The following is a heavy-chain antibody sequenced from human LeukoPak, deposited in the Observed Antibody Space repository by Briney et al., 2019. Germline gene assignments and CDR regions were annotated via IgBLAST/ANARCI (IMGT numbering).Heavy chain of an antibody. CDR1: GFTFSNYD. J-gene: IGHJ4*02. CDR2: ISYDGSNK. V-gene: IGHV3-30*18. D-gene: IGHD4-11*01. Sequence: QPCRSLRLSCAASGFTFSNYDIHWVRQAPGKGLEWVAIISYDGSNKYYADSVKGRFTISRDNSKNTLSVQMNSLRGDDTAVYYCAKGGYSNYTPYLDSWGQGTLVTVSS. CDR3: AKGGYSNYTPYLDS.